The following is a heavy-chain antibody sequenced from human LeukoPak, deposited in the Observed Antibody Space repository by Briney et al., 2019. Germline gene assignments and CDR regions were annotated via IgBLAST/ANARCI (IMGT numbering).Heavy chain of an antibody. V-gene: IGHV3-23*01. CDR2: ISGSGGST. CDR1: GFTFSTYA. J-gene: IGHJ6*03. Sequence: PGGSLRLSCAASGFTFSTYAMSWVRQAPGKGLEWVSAISGSGGSTYYADSVKGRFTISRDNSKNTLYLQMNSLRAEDTAVYYCAKDPIDFGILLDYYMDVWGKGTTVTVSS. D-gene: IGHD2/OR15-2a*01. CDR3: AKDPIDFGILLDYYMDV.